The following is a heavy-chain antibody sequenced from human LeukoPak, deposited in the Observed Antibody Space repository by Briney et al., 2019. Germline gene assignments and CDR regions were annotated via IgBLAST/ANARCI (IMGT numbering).Heavy chain of an antibody. D-gene: IGHD6-19*01. Sequence: ASVKVSCKASGFTFTSSAMQWVRQARGQRLEWIGWIVVGSGNTNYAQKFQERVTITRDMSTSTAYMELSSLRAEDTAVYFCARCRRYTTGWCNWLDPWGQGTQVTVSS. J-gene: IGHJ5*02. V-gene: IGHV1-58*02. CDR1: GFTFTSSA. CDR3: ARCRRYTTGWCNWLDP. CDR2: IVVGSGNT.